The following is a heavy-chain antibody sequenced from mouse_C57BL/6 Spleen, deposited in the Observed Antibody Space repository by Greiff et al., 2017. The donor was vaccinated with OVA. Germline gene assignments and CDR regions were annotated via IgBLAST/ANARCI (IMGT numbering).Heavy chain of an antibody. V-gene: IGHV1-82*01. CDR2: IYPGDGDT. CDR1: GYAFSSSW. CDR3: ARGELYAWFAY. J-gene: IGHJ3*01. D-gene: IGHD1-1*01. Sequence: VQLQQSGPELVKPGASVKISCKASGYAFSSSWMNWVKQRPGKGLEWIGRIYPGDGDTNYNGKFKGKATLTADKSSSTAYMQLSSLTSEDSAVYFCARGELYAWFAYWGQGTLVTVSA.